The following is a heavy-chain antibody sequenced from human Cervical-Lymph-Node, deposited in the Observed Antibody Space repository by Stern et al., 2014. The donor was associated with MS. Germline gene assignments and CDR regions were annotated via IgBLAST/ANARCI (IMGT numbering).Heavy chain of an antibody. Sequence: VQLVESGAEVKKPGSSVKVSCKASGGTFSSYAISWVRQAPGQGLEWMGGIIPIFGIANYAQKFQGRVTITADKSTSTAYMELSSLRSEDTAVYYCARGPYSYAHGGYYYGMDVWGQGTTVTVSS. D-gene: IGHD5-18*01. CDR3: ARGPYSYAHGGYYYGMDV. V-gene: IGHV1-69*17. CDR2: IIPIFGIA. J-gene: IGHJ6*02. CDR1: GGTFSSYA.